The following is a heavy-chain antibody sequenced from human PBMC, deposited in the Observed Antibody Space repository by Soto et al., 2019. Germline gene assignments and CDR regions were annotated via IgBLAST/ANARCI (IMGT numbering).Heavy chain of an antibody. J-gene: IGHJ6*03. D-gene: IGHD3-10*01. V-gene: IGHV1-2*04. Sequence: GASVKVSCKASGYTFTGYYMHWVRQAPGQGLEWMGWINPNSGGTNYAQKFQGWVTMTRDTSISTAYMELSRLRSDDTAVYYCARGGERVRGVIITYYYMDVWGKGTTVTVSS. CDR3: ARGGERVRGVIITYYYMDV. CDR2: INPNSGGT. CDR1: GYTFTGYY.